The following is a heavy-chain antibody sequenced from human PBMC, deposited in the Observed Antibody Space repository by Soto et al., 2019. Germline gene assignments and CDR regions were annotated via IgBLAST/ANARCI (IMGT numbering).Heavy chain of an antibody. CDR3: ARRGYSSGWYSAWFDP. Sequence: SETLSLTCTVSGGSISSSSYYWGWIRQPPGKGLEWIGSIYYSGSTYYNPSLKSRVTISVDTSKNQFSLKLSSVTAADTAVYYCARRGYSSGWYSAWFDPWGQGTLVTVS. D-gene: IGHD6-19*01. CDR1: GGSISSSSYY. J-gene: IGHJ5*02. V-gene: IGHV4-39*01. CDR2: IYYSGST.